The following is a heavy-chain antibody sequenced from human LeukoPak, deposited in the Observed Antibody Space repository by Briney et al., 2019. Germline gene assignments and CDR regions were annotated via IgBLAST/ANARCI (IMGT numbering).Heavy chain of an antibody. J-gene: IGHJ4*02. CDR3: PRGRKPRYYFDY. Sequence: GASVKVSCKASGYTFTSYDINWVRQATGQGLEWMGWMNPNSGNTGYAQKFQGRVTMTRNTSISTAYMELSSLRSEDTAVYYCPRGRKPRYYFDYWGQGTLVTVSS. CDR1: GYTFTSYD. CDR2: MNPNSGNT. V-gene: IGHV1-8*01.